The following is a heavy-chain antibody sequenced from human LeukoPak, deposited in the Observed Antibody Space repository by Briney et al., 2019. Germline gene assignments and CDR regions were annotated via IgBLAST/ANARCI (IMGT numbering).Heavy chain of an antibody. V-gene: IGHV3-30-3*01. Sequence: GGSLRLSCAASGFTFSSYAMHWVRQAPGKGLEWVAVISYDGSNKYYADSVKGRFTISRDNSKNTLYLQMNSLRAEDTAVYYCAREWFPRSTYWYFDLWGRGTLVTVSS. CDR2: ISYDGSNK. CDR1: GFTFSSYA. CDR3: AREWFPRSTYWYFDL. D-gene: IGHD3-10*01. J-gene: IGHJ2*01.